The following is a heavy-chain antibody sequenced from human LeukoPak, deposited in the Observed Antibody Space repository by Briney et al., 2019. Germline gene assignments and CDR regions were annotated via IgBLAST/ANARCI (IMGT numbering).Heavy chain of an antibody. Sequence: PGGSLRLPCAASGFTFSSYEMNWVRQAPGKGLEWVSYISSSGSTIYYADSAKGRFTISRDNAKNSLYLQMNSLRAEDTAVYYCARRPRQYGMDVWGQGTTVTVSS. CDR3: ARRPRQYGMDV. J-gene: IGHJ6*02. V-gene: IGHV3-48*03. CDR2: ISSSGSTI. CDR1: GFTFSSYE.